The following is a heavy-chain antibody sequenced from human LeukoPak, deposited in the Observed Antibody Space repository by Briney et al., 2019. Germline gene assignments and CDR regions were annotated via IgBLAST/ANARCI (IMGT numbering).Heavy chain of an antibody. CDR1: GGSISSYY. Sequence: SETLSLTCTVSGGSISSYYWSWIRQPPGKGLEWIGYIYYSGSTNYNPSLKSRVTISVDTSKNQFSLKLSSVTAADTAVYYCASGRGGPEASNYWGQGTLVTVSS. V-gene: IGHV4-59*01. J-gene: IGHJ4*02. CDR2: IYYSGST. CDR3: ASGRGGPEASNY. D-gene: IGHD1-26*01.